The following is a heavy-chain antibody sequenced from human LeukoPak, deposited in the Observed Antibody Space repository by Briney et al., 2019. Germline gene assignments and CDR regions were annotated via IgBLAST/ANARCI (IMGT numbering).Heavy chain of an antibody. CDR3: SRGLVYSSGYDYGSDV. V-gene: IGHV4-4*07. CDR1: GGSINTYY. D-gene: IGHD6-19*01. Sequence: SETLSLTCTVSGGSINTYYWTWIRQSAGKGLEWIGRLFSSGGTGYNPSLKSRVSMSVDTSKSQISLEMTSVTAADTAVCYCSRGLVYSSGYDYGSDVWGQGITVTVSS. J-gene: IGHJ6*02. CDR2: LFSSGGT.